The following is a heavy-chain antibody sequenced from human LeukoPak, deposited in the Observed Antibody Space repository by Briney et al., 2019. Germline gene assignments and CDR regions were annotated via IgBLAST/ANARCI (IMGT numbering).Heavy chain of an antibody. V-gene: IGHV3-30*02. CDR2: IRYDGSNK. Sequence: PGGSLRLSCAASGFTFSSYGMHWVRQAPGKGLEWVAFIRYDGSNKYYADSVKGRFTISRDNSKNTLYLQMNSLRAEDTAVYYCAKMGTTGLYYFDYWGQGTLVTVSS. J-gene: IGHJ4*02. CDR1: GFTFSSYG. D-gene: IGHD4-17*01. CDR3: AKMGTTGLYYFDY.